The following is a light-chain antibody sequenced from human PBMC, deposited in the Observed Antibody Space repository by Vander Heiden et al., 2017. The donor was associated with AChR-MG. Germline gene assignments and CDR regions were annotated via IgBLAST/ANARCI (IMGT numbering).Light chain of an antibody. J-gene: IGLJ2*01. V-gene: IGLV3-1*01. CDR1: KLGDKY. Sequence: SYDLSQPPSVSVSPGQTASITCSGDKLGDKYACWYQQKPGQSPVLVIYKDINRPTGIPERFSGSNSGNTATLTISGTHAMDEADYYCQAWDSSSVVFGGGTKLTVL. CDR2: KDI. CDR3: QAWDSSSVV.